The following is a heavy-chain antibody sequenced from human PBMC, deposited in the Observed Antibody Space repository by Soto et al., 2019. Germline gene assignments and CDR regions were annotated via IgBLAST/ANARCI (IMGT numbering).Heavy chain of an antibody. V-gene: IGHV1-45*02. J-gene: IGHJ5*01. CDR2: IIPYNGNT. CDR1: GYIFTYRY. D-gene: IGHD5-18*01. Sequence: SVKVSCKASGYIFTYRYLYWVRQAPGQALEWMGWIIPYNGNTNYAQKFQDRFSITRESSLSTVYMELRSLRSDDTGMYYCARSALDDDGYHYLDSWGKGTLVTVSS. CDR3: ARSALDDDGYHYLDS.